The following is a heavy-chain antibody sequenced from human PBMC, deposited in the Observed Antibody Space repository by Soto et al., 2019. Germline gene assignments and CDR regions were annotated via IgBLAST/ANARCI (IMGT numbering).Heavy chain of an antibody. D-gene: IGHD3-16*01. CDR1: GFTFSSYA. CDR2: MSYDGSNK. CDR3: AGDGGAY. J-gene: IGHJ4*02. Sequence: QVQLVESGGGVVQPGRSLRLSCAASGFTFSSYAMHWVRRAPGKGLEWMAVMSYDGSNKYYADSVKGRFTISRDNSKNTLYLQMNSLRPADTALYYCAGDGGAYWGQGTLVIVSS. V-gene: IGHV3-30-3*01.